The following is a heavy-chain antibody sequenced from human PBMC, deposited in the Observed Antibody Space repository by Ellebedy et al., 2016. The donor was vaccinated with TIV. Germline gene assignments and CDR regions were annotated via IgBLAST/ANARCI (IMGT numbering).Heavy chain of an antibody. CDR2: IYYSGST. CDR3: ARVPIATEEAFDY. D-gene: IGHD6-13*01. Sequence: SETLSLXXTVSGDSISSGDYFWTWIRQPPGKGLEWIGSIYYSGSTYYNPSLKSRVTISVDTSKNQFSLKLSSVTAADTAVYYCARVPIATEEAFDYWGQGTLVTVSS. V-gene: IGHV4-39*07. CDR1: GDSISSGDYF. J-gene: IGHJ4*02.